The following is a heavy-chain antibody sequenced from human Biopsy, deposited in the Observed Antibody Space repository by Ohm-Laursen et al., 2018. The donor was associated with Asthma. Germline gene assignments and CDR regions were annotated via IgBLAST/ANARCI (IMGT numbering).Heavy chain of an antibody. CDR3: ARGDSSNWSHYYFDY. J-gene: IGHJ4*02. CDR2: IYSGGTS. V-gene: IGHV3-53*01. Sequence: GSLRLSCTASGFAVSRDYMFWVRQAPGKGLEWVSVIYSGGTSHTADSVRGRFTISRDYSKNTVYLQMHSLRAEDTAVYYCARGDSSNWSHYYFDYWGQGTLVTVSS. CDR1: GFAVSRDY. D-gene: IGHD3-22*01.